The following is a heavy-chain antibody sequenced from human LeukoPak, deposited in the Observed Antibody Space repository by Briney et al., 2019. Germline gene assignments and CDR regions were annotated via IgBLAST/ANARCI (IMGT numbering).Heavy chain of an antibody. Sequence: SETLSLTCTVSGGSISTSSHYWGWIRQPPGKGLEWTGSISYSGTTYYNPSLKSRVTISVGTSKNQFSLKLSSVTAADTAVYYCANDDSTSSSYWGQGTLVTVSS. V-gene: IGHV4-39*07. CDR2: ISYSGTT. CDR1: GGSISTSSHY. D-gene: IGHD6-6*01. CDR3: ANDDSTSSSY. J-gene: IGHJ4*02.